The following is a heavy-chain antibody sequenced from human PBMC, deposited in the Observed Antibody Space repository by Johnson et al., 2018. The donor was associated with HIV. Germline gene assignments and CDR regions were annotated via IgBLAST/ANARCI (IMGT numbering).Heavy chain of an antibody. V-gene: IGHV3-11*04. Sequence: QMLLVESGGGLVKPGGSLRLSCAASGFTFSDYYMSWIRQAPGKGLEWVSYISSSGSTIYYADSVKGRFTISRDNAKNSLYLQMNSLRAEDTAVYYCARVTSPVTTARYGAFDIWGQGTMVTVSS. CDR1: GFTFSDYY. CDR2: ISSSGSTI. D-gene: IGHD4-17*01. J-gene: IGHJ3*02. CDR3: ARVTSPVTTARYGAFDI.